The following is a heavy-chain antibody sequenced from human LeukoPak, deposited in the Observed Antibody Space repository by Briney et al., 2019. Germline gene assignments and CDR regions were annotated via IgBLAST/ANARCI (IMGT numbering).Heavy chain of an antibody. CDR3: AKVPRYCSSTSCPDFDY. D-gene: IGHD2-2*01. CDR1: GFTFSSYG. J-gene: IGHJ4*02. CDR2: ISYGGSDK. V-gene: IGHV3-30*18. Sequence: GGSLRLSCAASGFTFSSYGMHWVRQAPGKGLEWVAVISYGGSDKNYADSVKGRFTISRDNSNNRVYLQMNSLRAEDTAVYYCAKVPRYCSSTSCPDFDYWGQGTLVTVSS.